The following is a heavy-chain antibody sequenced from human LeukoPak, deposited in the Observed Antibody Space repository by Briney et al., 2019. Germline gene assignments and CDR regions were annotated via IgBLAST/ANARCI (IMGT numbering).Heavy chain of an antibody. CDR3: AKGAMRVLDP. V-gene: IGHV3-23*01. J-gene: IGHJ5*02. Sequence: GSLRLSCAVSGSTFSSYAMNWVRQAPGKGLEWVSAISSSTGNTYYADSVKGRFTISRDNSKNTLYLKMNSLRAEDTAVYYCAKGAMRVLDPWGQGTLVTVSS. CDR1: GSTFSSYA. CDR2: ISSSTGNT.